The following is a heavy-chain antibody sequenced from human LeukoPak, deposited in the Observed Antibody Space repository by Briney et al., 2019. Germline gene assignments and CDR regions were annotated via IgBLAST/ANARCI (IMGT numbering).Heavy chain of an antibody. V-gene: IGHV3-48*03. D-gene: IGHD2-15*01. J-gene: IGHJ4*02. CDR1: GFTFSSYE. CDR3: AKGTVVVAGPLDY. Sequence: GGSLRLSCAASGFTFSSYEMNWVRQAPGKGLEWVSYISSSGSTIYYADSVKGRFTISRDNSKNSLYLQMNSLRTEDTALYFCAKGTVVVAGPLDYWGQGTLVTVSS. CDR2: ISSSGSTI.